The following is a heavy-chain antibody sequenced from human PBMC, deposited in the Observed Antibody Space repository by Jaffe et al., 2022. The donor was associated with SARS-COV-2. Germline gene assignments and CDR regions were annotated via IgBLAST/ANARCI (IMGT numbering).Heavy chain of an antibody. Sequence: EVQLVESGGGLVQPGGSLRLSCAASGFTFSSYWMSWVRQAPGKGLEWVANIKQDGSEKYYVDSVKGRFTISRDNAKNSLYLQMNSLRAEDTAVYYCARVPLSSITIFFDYYYGMDVWGQGTTVTVSS. CDR2: IKQDGSEK. CDR1: GFTFSSYW. J-gene: IGHJ6*02. D-gene: IGHD3-9*01. V-gene: IGHV3-7*01. CDR3: ARVPLSSITIFFDYYYGMDV.